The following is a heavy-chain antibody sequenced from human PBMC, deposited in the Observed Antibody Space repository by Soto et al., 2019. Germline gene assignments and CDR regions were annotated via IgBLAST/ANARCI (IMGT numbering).Heavy chain of an antibody. V-gene: IGHV4-30-4*01. J-gene: IGHJ5*02. CDR3: ARERPDGARLDP. Sequence: SETLSLTCTVSGGSISSGDYYWSWIRQPPGKGLGWIGYIYHSGSTYYNPSLKSRVTMSVDTSKNQFSLKLSSVTAADTAVYYCARERPDGARLDPWGQGTLVTVSS. D-gene: IGHD6-6*01. CDR2: IYHSGST. CDR1: GGSISSGDYY.